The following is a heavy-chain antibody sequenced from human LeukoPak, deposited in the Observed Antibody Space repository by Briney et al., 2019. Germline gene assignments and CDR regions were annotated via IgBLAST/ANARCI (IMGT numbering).Heavy chain of an antibody. V-gene: IGHV4-39*01. Sequence: PSETLSLTCTVSGGSISSSSYYWGWIRQPPGKGLEWSGSIFYSGSTYYNPSLKSRVTISVDTSKNQFSLKLRSVTAADTAVFYCARRNKAVPGDAFDMWGQGTMVTVSS. D-gene: IGHD6-19*01. CDR1: GGSISSSSYY. J-gene: IGHJ3*02. CDR3: ARRNKAVPGDAFDM. CDR2: IFYSGST.